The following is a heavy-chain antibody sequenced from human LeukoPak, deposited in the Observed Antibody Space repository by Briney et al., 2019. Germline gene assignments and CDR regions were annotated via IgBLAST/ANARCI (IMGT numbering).Heavy chain of an antibody. CDR3: ARDPVVPASNWFDP. V-gene: IGHV1-2*02. CDR1: GYTFTGYY. J-gene: IGHJ5*02. D-gene: IGHD2-2*01. CDR2: INPNSGGT. Sequence: ASVKVSCKASGYTFTGYYMHRVRQAPGQGLEWMGWINPNSGGTNYAQKFQGGVTMTRDTSISTAYMELSRLRSDDTAVYYCARDPVVPASNWFDPWGQGTLVTVSS.